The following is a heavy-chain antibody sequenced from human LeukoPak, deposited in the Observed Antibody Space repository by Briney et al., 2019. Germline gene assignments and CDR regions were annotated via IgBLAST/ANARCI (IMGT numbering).Heavy chain of an antibody. CDR2: IYYSGTT. CDR3: ASAYCSGDSCIDKNWFDP. J-gene: IGHJ5*02. Sequence: SETLSLTCAVSGVSVTAGGYSWSWFRQSPGKGLEWIGFIYYSGTTYYNPSLKSRVTISLDKSKNQFSLNLNSVTAADTAVCYCASAYCSGDSCIDKNWFDPWGQGTLVTVSS. D-gene: IGHD2-15*01. V-gene: IGHV4-30-2*06. CDR1: GVSVTAGGYS.